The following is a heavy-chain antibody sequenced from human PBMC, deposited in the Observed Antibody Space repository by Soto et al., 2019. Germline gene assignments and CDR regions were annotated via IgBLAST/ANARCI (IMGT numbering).Heavy chain of an antibody. J-gene: IGHJ1*01. D-gene: IGHD3-22*01. Sequence: SETLSLTCTVSGGSISSSSYYWGWISQPPGKGLEWIVSIYYSGRTYYNPSLKSRVTISVDTSKNQFSLKLSSVTAADTAVYYCARSPGYYYDSSGYPIEYFQHWGQGTLVTVSS. V-gene: IGHV4-39*01. CDR1: GGSISSSSYY. CDR3: ARSPGYYYDSSGYPIEYFQH. CDR2: IYYSGRT.